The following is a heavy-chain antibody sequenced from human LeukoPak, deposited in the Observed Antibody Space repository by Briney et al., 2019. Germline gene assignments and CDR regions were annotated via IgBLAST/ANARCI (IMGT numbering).Heavy chain of an antibody. Sequence: ASVKVSCKASGGTFSSYAISWVRQAPGQGLEWMGWMNPNSGNTGYAQNFQGRVTMTRNTSISTAYMELSSLRSEDTAVYYCARKQTGHVATFPGWFDPWGQGTLVTVSS. V-gene: IGHV1-8*02. CDR1: GGTFSSYA. D-gene: IGHD5-12*01. J-gene: IGHJ5*02. CDR2: MNPNSGNT. CDR3: ARKQTGHVATFPGWFDP.